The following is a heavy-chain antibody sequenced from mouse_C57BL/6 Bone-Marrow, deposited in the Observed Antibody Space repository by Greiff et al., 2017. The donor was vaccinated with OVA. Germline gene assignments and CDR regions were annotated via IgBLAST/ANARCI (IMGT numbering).Heavy chain of an antibody. V-gene: IGHV2-2*01. CDR1: GFSLTSYG. CDR2: IWSGGST. CDR3: ARRGDDYAWFAY. D-gene: IGHD2-4*01. Sequence: VQLVESGPGLVQPSQSLSITCTVSGFSLTSYGVHWVRQSPGKGLEWLGVIWSGGSTDYNAAFISRLSISKDNSKSQVFFKMNSLQADDTAIYYCARRGDDYAWFAYWGQGTLVTVSA. J-gene: IGHJ3*01.